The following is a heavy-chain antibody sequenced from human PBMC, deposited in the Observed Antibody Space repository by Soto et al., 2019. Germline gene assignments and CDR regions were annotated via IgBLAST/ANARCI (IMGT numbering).Heavy chain of an antibody. CDR3: ARGRYYHESSSYYQDY. CDR1: GYTFTNYD. J-gene: IGHJ4*02. V-gene: IGHV1-8*01. Sequence: QVQLVQSGAEVKKPGASVKVSCKASGYTFTNYDINWVRQATGQGLEWMGWMNPNTGNLGYAQKFQGRVTVTRDTSISTAYMELSSLRSEDTAVYYCARGRYYHESSSYYQDYWGQGTLVTVSS. CDR2: MNPNTGNL. D-gene: IGHD3-22*01.